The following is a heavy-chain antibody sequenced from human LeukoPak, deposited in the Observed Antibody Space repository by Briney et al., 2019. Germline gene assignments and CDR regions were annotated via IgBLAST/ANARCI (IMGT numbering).Heavy chain of an antibody. CDR1: GYTFTSYD. D-gene: IGHD1-26*01. Sequence: ASVKDSCKASGYTFTSYDINWVRQATGQGLEWMGWMNPNSGNTGYAQKFQGRVTMTRNTSIRTAYMELSSLRSEDTAVYYCARPLRGGGGSFDYWGQGTLVTVSS. V-gene: IGHV1-8*01. CDR3: ARPLRGGGGSFDY. J-gene: IGHJ4*02. CDR2: MNPNSGNT.